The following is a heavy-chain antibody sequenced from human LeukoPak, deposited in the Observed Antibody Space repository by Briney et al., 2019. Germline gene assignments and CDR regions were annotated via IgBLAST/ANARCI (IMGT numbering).Heavy chain of an antibody. CDR2: IYTSGST. V-gene: IGHV4-61*02. CDR3: AREGSYCDSSGYYPRFSP. J-gene: IGHJ5*02. CDR1: GGSISSGSYY. D-gene: IGHD3-22*01. Sequence: PSETLSLTCTVSGGSISSGSYYWSWIRQPAGKGLEWIGRIYTSGSTNYNPSLKSRVTISVDTSKNQFSLKLSSVTAADTAVYYCAREGSYCDSSGYYPRFSPWGQGTLVTVSS.